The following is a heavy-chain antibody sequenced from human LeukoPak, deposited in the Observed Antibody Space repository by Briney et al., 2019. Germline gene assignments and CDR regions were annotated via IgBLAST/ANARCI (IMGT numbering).Heavy chain of an antibody. D-gene: IGHD4-17*01. CDR2: ISWNSGSI. J-gene: IGHJ4*02. CDR1: GFTFGDYA. CDR3: ATYGDYLGDY. V-gene: IGHV3-9*01. Sequence: PGGSLRLSCAASGFTFGDYAMHWVRQAPGKGLEWVSGISWNSGSIGYADSVKGRFTISRDNAKNSLYLQMNSLRAEDTALYYCATYGDYLGDYWGQGTLVTVSS.